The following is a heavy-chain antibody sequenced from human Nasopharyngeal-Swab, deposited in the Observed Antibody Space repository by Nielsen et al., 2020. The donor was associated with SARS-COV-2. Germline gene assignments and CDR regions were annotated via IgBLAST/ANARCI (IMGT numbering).Heavy chain of an antibody. J-gene: IGHJ6*03. D-gene: IGHD6-6*01. CDR2: IYPGDSDT. CDR3: ARLYEARRYYYYYMDV. V-gene: IGHV5-51*01. CDR1: GYSFNSYW. Sequence: GESLKISCKGSGYSFNSYWIGRVRQMPGKGLEWMGIIYPGDSDTRYSPSFQGQVTISADKSISTAYLQWSSLKASDTAMYYCARLYEARRYYYYYMDVWGKGTTVTVSS.